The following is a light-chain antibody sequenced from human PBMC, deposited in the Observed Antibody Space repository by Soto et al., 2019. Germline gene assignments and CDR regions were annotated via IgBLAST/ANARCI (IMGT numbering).Light chain of an antibody. CDR2: GAS. J-gene: IGKJ1*01. CDR1: QSISSSY. Sequence: EIVLTQSPGTLSLSPGERATLSCRAGQSISSSYLAWYQQKPGQAPRLLIYGASSRATGIPEMFSGSGSGTDFTLTISRLEPEDFEVYYCQQYGSSPPTFGQGTKVDIK. CDR3: QQYGSSPPT. V-gene: IGKV3-20*01.